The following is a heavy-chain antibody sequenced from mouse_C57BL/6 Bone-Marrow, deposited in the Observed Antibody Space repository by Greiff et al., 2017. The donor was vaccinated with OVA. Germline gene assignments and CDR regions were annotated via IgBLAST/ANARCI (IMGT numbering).Heavy chain of an antibody. V-gene: IGHV1-54*01. J-gene: IGHJ4*01. D-gene: IGHD1-1*02. CDR2: INPGSGGT. Sequence: QVQLKQSGAELVRPGTSVKVSCKASGYAFTNYLIEWVKQRPGQGLEWIGVINPGSGGTNYNEKFKGKATLTADKSSSTAYMQLSSLTSEDSAVYFCARTMVRKAMDYWGQGTSVTVSS. CDR3: ARTMVRKAMDY. CDR1: GYAFTNYL.